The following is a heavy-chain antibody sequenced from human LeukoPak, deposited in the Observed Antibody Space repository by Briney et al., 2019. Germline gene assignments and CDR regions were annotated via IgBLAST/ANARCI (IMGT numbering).Heavy chain of an antibody. CDR3: ARGAYGSSSASTNFDY. CDR1: GGSISSGDYY. V-gene: IGHV4-30-4*08. D-gene: IGHD6-6*01. J-gene: IGHJ4*02. Sequence: SETLSLTCTVSGGSISSGDYYWSWIRQPSGKGLEWIGYIFHSGSTYYNPSLKSRVTISLDTSKNQFSLRLSSVTAADTAVYYCARGAYGSSSASTNFDYWGQGTLVTVSS. CDR2: IFHSGST.